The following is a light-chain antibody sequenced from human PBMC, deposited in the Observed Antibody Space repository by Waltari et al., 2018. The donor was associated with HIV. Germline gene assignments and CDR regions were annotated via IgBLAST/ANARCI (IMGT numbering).Light chain of an antibody. CDR3: HQYFSDPFT. J-gene: IGKJ4*01. CDR2: GAY. V-gene: IGKV1-NL1*01. Sequence: DIQMTQLPSSLSASVGDRVTISCRATQDIGNSVSWYQQRPGKVPQLLVYGAYNRQRGVASRITGSGSGTEFSLTISSLQPEDFATYFCHQYFSDPFTFGGGTKVEI. CDR1: QDIGNS.